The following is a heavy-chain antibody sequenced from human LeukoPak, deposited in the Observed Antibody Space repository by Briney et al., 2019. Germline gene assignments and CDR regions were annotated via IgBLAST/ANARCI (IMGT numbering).Heavy chain of an antibody. D-gene: IGHD6-13*01. Sequence: PGRSLRLSCAASGFTFGTYGMHWVRQAPGKGLEWVSVIWYDGSNEYYVDSVKGRFTISRDNSKDTLYLQMNSLRAEDTAVYYCARDVRGLAASGTVDYWGQGTLVTVSS. V-gene: IGHV3-33*01. J-gene: IGHJ4*02. CDR2: IWYDGSNE. CDR1: GFTFGTYG. CDR3: ARDVRGLAASGTVDY.